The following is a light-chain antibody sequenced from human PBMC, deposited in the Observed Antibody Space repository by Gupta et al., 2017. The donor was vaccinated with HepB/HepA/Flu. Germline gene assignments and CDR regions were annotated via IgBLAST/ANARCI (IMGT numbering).Light chain of an antibody. CDR3: QHHYIEPSWT. Sequence: EIVLTHSPGILSLSPGERATLSCRARQSISNNYLAWYQQKPGQSPRLLFYDASNRDTGIPDRFSGSGCGTAVSLTINRREPEDFAVYYCQHHYIEPSWTFGQGTKVEIK. CDR2: DAS. J-gene: IGKJ1*01. V-gene: IGKV3-20*01. CDR1: QSISNNY.